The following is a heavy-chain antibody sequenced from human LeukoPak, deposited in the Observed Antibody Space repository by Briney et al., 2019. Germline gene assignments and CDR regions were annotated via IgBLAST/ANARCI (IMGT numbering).Heavy chain of an antibody. J-gene: IGHJ6*03. CDR3: ARHRGSSSSYYYYMDV. CDR1: GYSFTSYW. CDR2: IYPGDSDT. D-gene: IGHD6-6*01. V-gene: IGHV5-51*01. Sequence: GESLKISCKGSGYSFTSYWIGWVRQMPGKGLEWMGIIYPGDSDTRYSPSFRGQVTISADKSISTAYLQWSSLKASDTAMYYCARHRGSSSSYYYYMDVWGKGTTVTVSS.